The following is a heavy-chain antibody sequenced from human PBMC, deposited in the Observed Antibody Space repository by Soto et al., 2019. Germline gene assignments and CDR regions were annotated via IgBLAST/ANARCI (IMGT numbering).Heavy chain of an antibody. CDR3: ARRGYYAISAFDI. CDR2: MYKSGGT. D-gene: IGHD2-8*01. V-gene: IGHV4-4*09. CDR1: GGSISSYY. Sequence: SETLSLTCTVSGGSISSYYWSWIRQPPGKGLEWIGYMYKSGGTNYNPSLKSRVTISVDTSKNQFSLKLSSVTAADTAVYYCARRGYYAISAFDIWGQGTMVTVS. J-gene: IGHJ3*02.